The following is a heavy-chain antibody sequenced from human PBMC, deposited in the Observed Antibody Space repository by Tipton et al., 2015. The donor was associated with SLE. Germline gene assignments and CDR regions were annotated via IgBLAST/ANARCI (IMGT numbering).Heavy chain of an antibody. CDR3: ARDSLTILGVVHHYYFDY. Sequence: QSGAEVKKPGASVQVSCEASHHTAISWLRHAPGQGLEWVGWISPSNGDTKYAQKFQDRVTLTIDKSTSTAYMELRSLRSDDTAVYYCARDSLTILGVVHHYYFDYWGQGTLVTVSS. D-gene: IGHD3-3*01. CDR2: ISPSNGDT. CDR1: HHTA. J-gene: IGHJ4*02. V-gene: IGHV1-18*01.